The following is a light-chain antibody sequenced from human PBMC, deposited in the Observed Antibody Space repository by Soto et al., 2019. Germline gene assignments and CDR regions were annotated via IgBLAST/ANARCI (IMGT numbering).Light chain of an antibody. Sequence: ETVMTQSPATLSVSPGERVTLSCRASQSVSTNLGWYQQKPGQAPRLLIYGASVRATGIPARFSGSGSGTEFNLTISSLQSEDFAVYHCHQYNTWPVYTFGQGTKLEI. CDR1: QSVSTN. CDR3: HQYNTWPVYT. J-gene: IGKJ2*01. V-gene: IGKV3-15*01. CDR2: GAS.